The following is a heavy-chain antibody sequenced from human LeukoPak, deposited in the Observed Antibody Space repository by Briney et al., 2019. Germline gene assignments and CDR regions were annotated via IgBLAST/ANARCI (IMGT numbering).Heavy chain of an antibody. V-gene: IGHV4-34*01. CDR2: IIHTGRT. J-gene: IGHJ4*02. Sequence: SETLSFTCGVYGGSFSGYYWTWIRQSPGMGPEWIGEIIHTGRTNYNPSLTSRVSISVDTSKNQFSLELSSVTAADTAVYYCARGILVTVYAAFDYWGQGTLVTVSS. CDR1: GGSFSGYY. CDR3: ARGILVTVYAAFDY. D-gene: IGHD2/OR15-2a*01.